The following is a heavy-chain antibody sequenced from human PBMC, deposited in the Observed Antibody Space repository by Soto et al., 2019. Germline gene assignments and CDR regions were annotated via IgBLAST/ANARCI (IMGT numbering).Heavy chain of an antibody. D-gene: IGHD6-19*01. Sequence: EVQLLESGGGVEQPGGSLRLSCVASGFNFKKFAMAWVREAPGEGLEWVSGISCCGGSTSYADSVKGRFSTARDDPKNTLSLQMNGLRVEDTAQYFCAKADGEQWLIPHLDNWGQGTLVTVS. V-gene: IGHV3-23*01. CDR1: GFNFKKFA. CDR2: ISCCGGST. CDR3: AKADGEQWLIPHLDN. J-gene: IGHJ4*02.